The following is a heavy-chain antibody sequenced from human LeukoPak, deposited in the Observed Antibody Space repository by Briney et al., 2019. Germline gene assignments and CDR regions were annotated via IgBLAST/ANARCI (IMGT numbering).Heavy chain of an antibody. V-gene: IGHV3-64*01. Sequence: PGGSLRLSCAASGFTFSSYAMHWVRQAPGKGLEFVSAISSNGGNTYYANSVKGRFTISRDNSKNTLYLQMGSLRAEDMAVYYCARVALVGTTNYFDYWGQGTLVTVSS. D-gene: IGHD3-22*01. CDR1: GFTFSSYA. J-gene: IGHJ4*02. CDR3: ARVALVGTTNYFDY. CDR2: ISSNGGNT.